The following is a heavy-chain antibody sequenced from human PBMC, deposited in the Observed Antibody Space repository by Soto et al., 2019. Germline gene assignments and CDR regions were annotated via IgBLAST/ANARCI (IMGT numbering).Heavy chain of an antibody. V-gene: IGHV4-34*01. Sequence: SETLSLTCAVYGGSFSGYYWSWIRQPPGKGLEWIGEINHSGSTNYNPSLKSRVTISVDTSKNQFSLKLSSVTAADTAVYYCARLGVATLSGYYYYYYMDVWGKGTTVTVSS. J-gene: IGHJ6*03. CDR3: ARLGVATLSGYYYYYYMDV. CDR1: GGSFSGYY. D-gene: IGHD5-12*01. CDR2: INHSGST.